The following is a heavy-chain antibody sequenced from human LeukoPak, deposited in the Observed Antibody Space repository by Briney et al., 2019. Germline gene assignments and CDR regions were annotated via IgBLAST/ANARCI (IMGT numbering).Heavy chain of an antibody. CDR2: INRSGST. V-gene: IGHV4-34*01. CDR3: ARGRDPY. CDR1: GGSFSGYY. J-gene: IGHJ4*02. D-gene: IGHD5-24*01. Sequence: NPSETLSLTCAVYGGSFSGYYRTWIRQPPGRGLEWIGEINRSGSTNYNPSLKSRVTISVDTSKSQFSLKLNSVTAADTAMYYCARGRDPYWGQGTLVTVSS.